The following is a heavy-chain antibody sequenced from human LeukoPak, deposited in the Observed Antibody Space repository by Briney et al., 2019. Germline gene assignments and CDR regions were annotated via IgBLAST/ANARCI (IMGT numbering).Heavy chain of an antibody. D-gene: IGHD3-10*01. J-gene: IGHJ3*02. CDR3: ASYNGEPDAFDI. CDR2: IYYSGST. CDR1: GGSFSGYY. Sequence: PSETLSLTCAVYGGSFSGYYWSWIRQPPGKGLEWIGYIYYSGSTNYNPSLKSRVTISVDTSKNQFSLKLSSVTAADTAVYYCASYNGEPDAFDIWGQGTMVTVSS. V-gene: IGHV4-59*01.